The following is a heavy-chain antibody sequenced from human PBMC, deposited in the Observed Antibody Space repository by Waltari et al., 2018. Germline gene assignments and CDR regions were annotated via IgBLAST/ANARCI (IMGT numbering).Heavy chain of an antibody. CDR1: GGSISSYY. V-gene: IGHV4-59*01. CDR3: ARVGYGGCSSTSCYGFNWFDP. J-gene: IGHJ5*02. D-gene: IGHD2-2*01. CDR2: IYYSGST. Sequence: QVQLQESGPGLVKPSETLSLTCTVSGGSISSYYWSWIRQPPGKGLEWIGYIYYSGSTNYNPSLKSRVTISVDTSKNQFSLKLSSVTAADTAVYYCARVGYGGCSSTSCYGFNWFDPWGQGTLVTVSS.